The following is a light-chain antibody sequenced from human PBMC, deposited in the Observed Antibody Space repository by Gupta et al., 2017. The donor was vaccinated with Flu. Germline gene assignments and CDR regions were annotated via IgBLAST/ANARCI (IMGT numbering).Light chain of an antibody. CDR2: CNI. CDR1: SSNIRAGYD. CDR3: QSYDSSLSGRV. J-gene: IGLJ3*02. Sequence: QSVLTQPPSVSGAPGQRVNNSCTGGSSNIRAGYDVHWYQQLPGTAPKLLIYCNINRPSGVPDRFSGSKSGTSASLAITGLQAEDEADYYCQSYDSSLSGRVFGGGTKLTVL. V-gene: IGLV1-40*01.